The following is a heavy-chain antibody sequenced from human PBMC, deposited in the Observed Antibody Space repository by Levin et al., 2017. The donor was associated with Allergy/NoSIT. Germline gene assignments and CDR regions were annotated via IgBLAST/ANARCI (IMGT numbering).Heavy chain of an antibody. D-gene: IGHD6-6*01. V-gene: IGHV6-1*01. CDR3: ARDPAEYSSSSGPGGVFDY. J-gene: IGHJ4*02. CDR1: GDSVSSNSAA. CDR2: TYYRSKWYN. Sequence: SQTLSLTCAISGDSVSSNSAAWNWIRQSPSRGLEWLGRTYYRSKWYNDYAVSVKSRITINPDTSKNQFSLQLNSVTPEDTAVYYCARDPAEYSSSSGPGGVFDYWGQGTLVTVSS.